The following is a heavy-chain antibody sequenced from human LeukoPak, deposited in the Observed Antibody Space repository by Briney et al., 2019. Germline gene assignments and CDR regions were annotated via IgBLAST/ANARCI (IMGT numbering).Heavy chain of an antibody. V-gene: IGHV1-2*02. CDR1: ADTFIGYY. CDR3: ARQGSGSHRAFDM. J-gene: IGHJ3*02. CDR2: INPNSGDT. Sequence: ASVKVSCKASADTFIGYYIHWVRQAPGQGLEWMGWINPNSGDTNYAQKFQVRVTMNRDTSISAAYMELSRLRSDDTAVYYCARQGSGSHRAFDMWGQGTMVTVSS. D-gene: IGHD1-26*01.